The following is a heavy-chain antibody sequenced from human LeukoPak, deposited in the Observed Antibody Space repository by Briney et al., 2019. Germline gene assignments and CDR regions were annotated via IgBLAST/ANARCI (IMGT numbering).Heavy chain of an antibody. V-gene: IGHV3-53*01. J-gene: IGHJ4*02. CDR2: IYSSGNT. D-gene: IGHD6-19*01. Sequence: GGSLRLSCTASGFTVSSNYMSWVRQAPGKGLEWVSVIYSSGNTYYADSVKGRFTISRDNSKNTLYLQMNSLRAEDTAVYYCARAASSSGWYPFDYWGQGTLVTVSS. CDR3: ARAASSSGWYPFDY. CDR1: GFTVSSNY.